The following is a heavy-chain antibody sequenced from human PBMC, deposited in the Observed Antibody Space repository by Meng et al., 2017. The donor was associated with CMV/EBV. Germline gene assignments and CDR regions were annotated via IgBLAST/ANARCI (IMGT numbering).Heavy chain of an antibody. J-gene: IGHJ6*02. V-gene: IGHV4-39*01. CDR1: GDSIRNSNYY. CDR2: IYYSGNT. CDR3: ASQHSGYYEGYDM. D-gene: IGHD3-3*01. Sequence: SETLSLTCTVSGDSIRNSNYYWDWIRQPPGKGLEWIGNIYYSGNTDYNPSLKSRVTISVDTSKNQFSLRLRSVTAADTAVYYCASQHSGYYEGYDMWGQGTTVTVSS.